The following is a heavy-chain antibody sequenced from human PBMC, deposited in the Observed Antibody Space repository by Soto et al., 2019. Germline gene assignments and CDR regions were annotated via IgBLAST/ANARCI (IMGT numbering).Heavy chain of an antibody. D-gene: IGHD2-21*02. CDR1: GFDFRNHA. V-gene: IGHV3-30-3*01. J-gene: IGHJ4*02. CDR3: VIFCGGDCYNY. Sequence: QVQLVESGGGVGQPGMSRRLSCAASGFDFRNHAMHWVRQPPGKGPEWLATISFDGGDEFYADSVKGRFTISRDNSKSTLSLQMNSLSLEDTAVYYCVIFCGGDCYNYWGQGTVVTVSS. CDR2: ISFDGGDE.